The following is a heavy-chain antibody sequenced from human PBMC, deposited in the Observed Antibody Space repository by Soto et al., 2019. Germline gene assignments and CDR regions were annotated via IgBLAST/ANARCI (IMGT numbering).Heavy chain of an antibody. V-gene: IGHV4-4*02. Sequence: QVQLQESCPRLVKPSGSLSLTCGVSGGTVASSHWWSWVRQSPGGGLEWIGNVYHTGDTNLNPSLQSRVTISVDKSNNQFSLRLNSLTDADTAVYFCAREIVTAGGNNYFDPWGPGTLVTVSS. CDR2: VYHTGDT. CDR3: AREIVTAGGNNYFDP. D-gene: IGHD2-21*02. J-gene: IGHJ5*02. CDR1: GGTVASSHW.